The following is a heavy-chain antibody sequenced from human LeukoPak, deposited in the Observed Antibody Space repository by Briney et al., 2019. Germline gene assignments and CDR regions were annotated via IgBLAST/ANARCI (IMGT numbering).Heavy chain of an antibody. V-gene: IGHV3-15*01. Sequence: GGSLGLSCAASGFTFSNAWMSWVRQAPGKGLEWVGRIKSKTDGGTTEYAAPVKGRFTISRDDSENTLYLQMNSLKTEDTALYYCTTDRVGPTRGYWGQGTLVTVSS. CDR1: GFTFSNAW. J-gene: IGHJ4*02. CDR2: IKSKTDGGTT. CDR3: TTDRVGPTRGY. D-gene: IGHD1-26*01.